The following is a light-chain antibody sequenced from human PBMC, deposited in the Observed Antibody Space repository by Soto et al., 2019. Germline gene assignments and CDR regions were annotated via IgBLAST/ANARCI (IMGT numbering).Light chain of an antibody. J-gene: IGKJ5*01. Sequence: ERVMTQSPATLSVSPGERATLSCRASQSVSSNLAWYQQKPGQAPRLFIYGASTRATAIPPRFSGSGSGTEFTPTISSPQSEDFAVYYCQQYDNWPITFGEGTRLEIK. CDR3: QQYDNWPIT. CDR2: GAS. V-gene: IGKV3-15*01. CDR1: QSVSSN.